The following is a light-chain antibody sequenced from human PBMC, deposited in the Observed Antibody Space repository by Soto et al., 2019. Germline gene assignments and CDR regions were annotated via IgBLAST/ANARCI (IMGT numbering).Light chain of an antibody. CDR2: DST. CDR3: QQSNVWPPIT. Sequence: VLTQSPATLSLSPGERATLSCRASQSIHTSLAWYQQKPGQPPRLVLYDSTLRANGVPDRFGGSRSGTEFTLTINNLEPEDFAVYYCQQSNVWPPITFGQGTRLEIK. V-gene: IGKV3-11*01. J-gene: IGKJ5*01. CDR1: QSIHTS.